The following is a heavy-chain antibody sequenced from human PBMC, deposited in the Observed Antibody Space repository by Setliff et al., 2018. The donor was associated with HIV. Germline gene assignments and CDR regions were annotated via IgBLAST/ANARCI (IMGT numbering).Heavy chain of an antibody. CDR2: IYNSAST. Sequence: KTSETLSLTCTVSGDSISTDYWTWIRQPPGKGLEWIGYIYNSASTSYNPSLKSRVTISVDTSKNQFSLKLYSVTAADTSVYYCARRWGIRGYSSWGQGTLVTVSS. CDR3: ARRWGIRGYSS. CDR1: GDSISTDY. V-gene: IGHV4-4*09. J-gene: IGHJ5*02. D-gene: IGHD5-18*01.